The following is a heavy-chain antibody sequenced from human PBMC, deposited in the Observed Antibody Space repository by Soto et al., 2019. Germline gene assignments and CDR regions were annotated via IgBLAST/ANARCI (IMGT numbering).Heavy chain of an antibody. D-gene: IGHD6-25*01. Sequence: QVQLVQSGAEVRKPGSSAKVSCKASGGTFTPDDISWVRQAPGQGLAWTGGSIPLFDATKYAQTFQGRVTITADKSTGTAYMELSRLRSEDTAMYYCARDRSSSGYNGTFYFESWGKGTLVTVSS. J-gene: IGHJ4*02. V-gene: IGHV1-69*06. CDR1: GGTFTPDD. CDR3: ARDRSSSGYNGTFYFES. CDR2: SIPLFDAT.